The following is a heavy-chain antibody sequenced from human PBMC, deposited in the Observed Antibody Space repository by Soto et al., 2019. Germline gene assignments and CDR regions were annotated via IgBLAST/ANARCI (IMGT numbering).Heavy chain of an antibody. Sequence: GGSLRLSCAASGFTFSTYTINWVRQAPGKGLEWVASISSSSRDIFYADSVKDRFTISRDNANSSVDLQMNSLRVGDTAVYYCVKWNNFAITGTTYYYYGMDVRGQGTTVTVSS. D-gene: IGHD1-7*01. CDR2: ISSSSRDI. CDR3: VKWNNFAITGTTYYYYGMDV. J-gene: IGHJ6*02. V-gene: IGHV3-21*01. CDR1: GFTFSTYT.